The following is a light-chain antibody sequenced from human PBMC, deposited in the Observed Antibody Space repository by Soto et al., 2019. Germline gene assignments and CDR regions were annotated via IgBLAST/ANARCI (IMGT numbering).Light chain of an antibody. V-gene: IGKV3-20*01. CDR1: QSVDSTY. CDR2: ATS. J-gene: IGKJ2*01. Sequence: EIVLTQSPGTLSLSPGERATLSCRASQSVDSTYLAWYQQKPDQSPRLLIYATSTRAAGIPDRFSGSGSGTDFTITISRLEPDVVAFYYCQQYDTSPPMYTFGQGTKVEIK. CDR3: QQYDTSPPMYT.